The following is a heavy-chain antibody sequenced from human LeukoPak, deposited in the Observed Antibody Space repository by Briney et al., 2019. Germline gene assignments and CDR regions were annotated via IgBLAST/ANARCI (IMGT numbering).Heavy chain of an antibody. Sequence: ASVKVSCKVSGYTLTELSMHWVRQAPGKGLEWMGGFDPEDGETIYAQKFQGRVTMTEDTSTDTAYMELSSLRSEDTAVYYCATRPDLGGAFDIWGQGTMVTVSP. J-gene: IGHJ3*02. V-gene: IGHV1-24*01. CDR3: ATRPDLGGAFDI. CDR2: FDPEDGET. D-gene: IGHD2-2*01. CDR1: GYTLTELS.